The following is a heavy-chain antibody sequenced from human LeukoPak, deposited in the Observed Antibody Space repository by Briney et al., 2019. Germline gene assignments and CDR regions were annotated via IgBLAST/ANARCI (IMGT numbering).Heavy chain of an antibody. J-gene: IGHJ4*02. CDR3: ASRHWDYGDEDFDY. CDR2: INHSGST. Sequence: PSETLSLTCAVYGGSFSGYYWSWIRQPPGKGLEWIGEINHSGSTNYNPSLKSRVTISVDTSKDQFSLKLSSVTAADTAVYYCASRHWDYGDEDFDYWGQGTLVTVSS. CDR1: GGSFSGYY. V-gene: IGHV4-34*01. D-gene: IGHD4-17*01.